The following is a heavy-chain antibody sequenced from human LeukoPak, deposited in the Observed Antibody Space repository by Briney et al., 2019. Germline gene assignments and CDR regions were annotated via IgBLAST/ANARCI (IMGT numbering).Heavy chain of an antibody. CDR3: ARDRGRTPLNYYFDY. CDR1: GGSISSGSYY. J-gene: IGHJ4*02. Sequence: SETLSLTCTVSGGSISSGSYYWSWIRQPAGKGLEWVGRIYNRGSPTYNPSLKSRVTISLDTSKNQFSLKLSSVTAADTAVYYCARDRGRTPLNYYFDYWGQGTLVTVSS. CDR2: IYNRGSP. V-gene: IGHV4-61*02. D-gene: IGHD1-14*01.